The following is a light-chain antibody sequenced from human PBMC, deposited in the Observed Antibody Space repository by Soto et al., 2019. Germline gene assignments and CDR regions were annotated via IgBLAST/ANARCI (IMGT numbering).Light chain of an antibody. Sequence: QSVLAQPPSASGSPGQSVTISCTGTSSDVGGYNYVSWYQQYPGRAPKLMIYEVTKRPSGVPDRFSGSKSGNTASLTVSGLPAEDTADYYCSSYATSNNSYFVFGGGTTVTVL. V-gene: IGLV2-8*01. CDR3: SSYATSNNSYFV. J-gene: IGLJ3*02. CDR1: SSDVGGYNY. CDR2: EVT.